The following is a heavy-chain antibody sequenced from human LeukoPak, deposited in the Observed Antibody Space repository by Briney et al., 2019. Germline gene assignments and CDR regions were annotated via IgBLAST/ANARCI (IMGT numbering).Heavy chain of an antibody. Sequence: SETLSLTCTVSGGSISSGGYYWSWIRQPPGKGLEWIGYIYHSGSTYYNPSLKSRVTISVDRSKNQFSLKLSSVTAADTAVYYCARVPGVEGYFDYWGQGTLVTVSS. V-gene: IGHV4-30-2*01. J-gene: IGHJ4*02. CDR3: ARVPGVEGYFDY. D-gene: IGHD3-3*01. CDR1: GGSISSGGYY. CDR2: IYHSGST.